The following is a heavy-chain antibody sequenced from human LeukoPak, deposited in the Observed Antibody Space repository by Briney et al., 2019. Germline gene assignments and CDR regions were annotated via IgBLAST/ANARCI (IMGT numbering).Heavy chain of an antibody. CDR3: ARDGGIAVAGTYFHH. J-gene: IGHJ1*01. D-gene: IGHD6-19*01. Sequence: ASVKVSCKASGYTFINYVIHWVRQAPGQRLEWMGWIKVGNDNTKCSQKFQGRVTITRDTSASTVYMELSSLRSEDTAVYYCARDGGIAVAGTYFHHWGQGTLVTVSS. CDR2: IKVGNDNT. V-gene: IGHV1-3*01. CDR1: GYTFINYV.